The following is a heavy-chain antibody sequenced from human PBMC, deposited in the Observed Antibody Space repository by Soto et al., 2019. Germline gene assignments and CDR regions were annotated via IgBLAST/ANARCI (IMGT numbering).Heavy chain of an antibody. CDR2: ISSSSSYI. D-gene: IGHD2-15*01. J-gene: IGHJ6*03. V-gene: IGHV3-21*01. Sequence: GGSLRLSCAASGFTFSSYSMNWVRQAPGKGLEWVSSISSSSSYIYYADSVKGRFTISRDNAKNSLYLQMNSLRAEDTAVYYCARDLYCSGSSCSGYYYYMDVWGKGTTVTVSS. CDR1: GFTFSSYS. CDR3: ARDLYCSGSSCSGYYYYMDV.